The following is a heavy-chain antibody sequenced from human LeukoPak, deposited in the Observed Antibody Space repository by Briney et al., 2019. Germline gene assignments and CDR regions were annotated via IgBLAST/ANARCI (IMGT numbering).Heavy chain of an antibody. CDR3: ARSDYNWNGGYFDY. CDR1: GFTFSSYG. D-gene: IGHD1-1*01. CDR2: IWYDGSNK. V-gene: IGHV3-33*01. Sequence: GGSLRLSCAASGFTFSSYGMHWVRQAPGKGLEWVAVIWYDGSNKYYADSVKGRFTISRDNSKNTLYLQMNSLRAEDTAVYYCARSDYNWNGGYFDYWGQGTLVTVPS. J-gene: IGHJ4*02.